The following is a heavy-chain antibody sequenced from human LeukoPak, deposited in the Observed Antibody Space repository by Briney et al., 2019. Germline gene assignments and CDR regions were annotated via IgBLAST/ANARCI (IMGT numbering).Heavy chain of an antibody. CDR1: GGSISSGGYY. V-gene: IGHV4-31*03. J-gene: IGHJ5*02. D-gene: IGHD3-10*01. CDR2: IYYSGST. CDR3: AREIWFGEPRNRGHENNWFDP. Sequence: SQTLSLTCTVSGGSISSGGYYWSWIRQHPGKGLEWIGYIYYSGSTYYNPSLKSRVTISVDTSKNQFSLRLSSVTAADTAVYYCAREIWFGEPRNRGHENNWFDPWGQGTLVTVSS.